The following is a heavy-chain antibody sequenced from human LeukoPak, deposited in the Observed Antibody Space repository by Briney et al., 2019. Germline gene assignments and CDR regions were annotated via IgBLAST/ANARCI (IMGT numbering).Heavy chain of an antibody. CDR2: IVPNSGTA. D-gene: IGHD6-13*01. CDR1: GGTFSTYG. J-gene: IGHJ4*02. V-gene: IGHV1-69*06. Sequence: GASVKVSWKASGGTFSTYGISWVRQAPGQGLEWMGGIVPNSGTADYAQKFQGGVTITADKSTSTAYMELSSLRTEDTAVYYCASRPAIAAAGDYWGQGTLVTVSS. CDR3: ASRPAIAAAGDY.